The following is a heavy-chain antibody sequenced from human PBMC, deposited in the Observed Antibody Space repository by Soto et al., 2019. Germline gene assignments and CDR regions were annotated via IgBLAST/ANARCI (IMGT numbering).Heavy chain of an antibody. CDR1: GFTFSSYD. Sequence: GGSLRLSCAASGFTFSSYDMHWVRQATGKGLEWVSAIGTAGDPYYPGSVKGRFTISRENAENSLYLQMNSLRAGDTAVYYCARGGXGYSSSWYGDYYYGMDVWGQGTTVTVSS. V-gene: IGHV3-13*05. CDR3: ARGGXGYSSSWYGDYYYGMDV. CDR2: IGTAGDP. J-gene: IGHJ6*02. D-gene: IGHD6-13*01.